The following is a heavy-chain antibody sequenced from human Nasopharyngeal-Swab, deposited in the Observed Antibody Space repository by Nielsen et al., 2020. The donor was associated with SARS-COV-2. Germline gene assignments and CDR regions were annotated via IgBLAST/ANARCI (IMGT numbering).Heavy chain of an antibody. V-gene: IGHV1-69*13. CDR3: TTVAGSYGRFDY. Sequence: SAQVPCKASAYIFTSYYMHWVRQAAGQGLEWMGGIIPNFGTANYAQKFQGRVTITANESTSTAYMVLSSLRSEETAVYYCTTVAGSYGRFDYWGQGTLVTVSS. CDR1: AYIFTSYY. CDR2: IIPNFGTA. D-gene: IGHD1-26*01. J-gene: IGHJ4*02.